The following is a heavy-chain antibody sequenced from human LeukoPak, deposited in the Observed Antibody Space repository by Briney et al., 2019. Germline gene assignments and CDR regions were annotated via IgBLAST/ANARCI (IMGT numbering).Heavy chain of an antibody. CDR2: IRYDGSNT. V-gene: IGHV3-30*02. Sequence: GGSLRLSCAASGFTFSSFGMHWVRQGPGKGLEWVAFIRYDGSNTYYVDSVKGRFTISRDNSKNTLYLQMNSLRAEDTAVYYCAKEYLEWFPMDVWGKGTKVTISA. CDR1: GFTFSSFG. CDR3: AKEYLEWFPMDV. D-gene: IGHD3-9*01. J-gene: IGHJ6*04.